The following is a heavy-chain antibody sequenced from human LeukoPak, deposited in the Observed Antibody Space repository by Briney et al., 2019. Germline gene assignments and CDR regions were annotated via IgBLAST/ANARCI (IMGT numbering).Heavy chain of an antibody. Sequence: PGGSLRLSCAASGFTFSDYYVSWIRQAPGKGLEWVSYISSSGSTIYHADSVKGRFTISRDNAKNSLYLQMNSLRAEDTAVYYCAARYSSSSVGYWGQGTLVTVSS. V-gene: IGHV3-11*04. J-gene: IGHJ4*02. CDR1: GFTFSDYY. CDR3: AARYSSSSVGY. D-gene: IGHD6-6*01. CDR2: ISSSGSTI.